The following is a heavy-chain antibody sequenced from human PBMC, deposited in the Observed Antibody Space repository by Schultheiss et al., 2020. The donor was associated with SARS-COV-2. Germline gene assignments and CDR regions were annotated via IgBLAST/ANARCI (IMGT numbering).Heavy chain of an antibody. V-gene: IGHV4-4*07. CDR1: GGSISSYY. D-gene: IGHD6-19*01. J-gene: IGHJ4*02. CDR2: IYTSGST. CDR3: ARATAVAGTEFGGFDY. Sequence: SETLSLTCTVSGGSISSYYWSWIRQPAGKGLEWIGRIYTSGSTNYNPSLKSRVTISVDTSKNQFSLKLSSVTAADTAVYYCARATAVAGTEFGGFDYWGQGTLVTVSS.